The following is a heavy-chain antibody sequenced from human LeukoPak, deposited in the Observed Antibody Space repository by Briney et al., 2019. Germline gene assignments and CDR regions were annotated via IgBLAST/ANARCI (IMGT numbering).Heavy chain of an antibody. V-gene: IGHV3-30-3*01. J-gene: IGHJ4*02. Sequence: GGSLRLSCAASGFTFSNYAMHWVRQAPGKGLEWVAVISYDGSNKYYADSVKGRFTISRDNSKNTLYLQMNSLRAEDTAVYYCAREERGSSGPFDYWGQGTLVTVSS. CDR3: AREERGSSGPFDY. CDR1: GFTFSNYA. CDR2: ISYDGSNK. D-gene: IGHD6-19*01.